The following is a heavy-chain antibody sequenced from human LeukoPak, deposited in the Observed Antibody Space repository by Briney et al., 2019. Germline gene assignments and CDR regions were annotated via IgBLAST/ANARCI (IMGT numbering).Heavy chain of an antibody. CDR2: ISWNSGSI. Sequence: GGSLRLSCAASGFTFDDYAMHWVRQAPGKGLEWVSGISWNSGSIGYADSVKGRFTISGDNAKNSLYLQMNSLRAEDTALYYCAKGGIAAAGNYYYYYMDVWGKGTTVTVSS. D-gene: IGHD6-13*01. CDR3: AKGGIAAAGNYYYYYMDV. J-gene: IGHJ6*03. CDR1: GFTFDDYA. V-gene: IGHV3-9*01.